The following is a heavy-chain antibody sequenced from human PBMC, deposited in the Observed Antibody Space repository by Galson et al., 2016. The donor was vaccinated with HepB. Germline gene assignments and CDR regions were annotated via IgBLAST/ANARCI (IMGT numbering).Heavy chain of an antibody. CDR1: GFTFSTHN. Sequence: SLRLSCAASGFTFSTHNMNWVRQAPGKGLEWVSSISRGSGYIYYADSVKGRFTISRDNAKNSLYLQMNSLRAEDTAVYYCCVDTAMDYVFDYWGQGTLVTVSS. V-gene: IGHV3-21*01. CDR2: ISRGSGYI. CDR3: CVDTAMDYVFDY. D-gene: IGHD5-18*01. J-gene: IGHJ4*02.